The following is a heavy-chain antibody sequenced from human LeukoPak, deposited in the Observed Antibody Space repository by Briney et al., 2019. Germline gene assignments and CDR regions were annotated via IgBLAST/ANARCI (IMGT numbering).Heavy chain of an antibody. Sequence: PGRSPRLSCAASGFTFDDYAMHWVRQAPGKGLEWVSIISGDGGVTYYADSVKGRFTVSRDNSKNSLYLQMNSLRTEDTALYFCAKRGKSSIADRVYYFYGMDVWGQGTTVTVSS. J-gene: IGHJ6*02. CDR3: AKRGKSSIADRVYYFYGMDV. V-gene: IGHV3-43*02. D-gene: IGHD6-6*01. CDR2: ISGDGGVT. CDR1: GFTFDDYA.